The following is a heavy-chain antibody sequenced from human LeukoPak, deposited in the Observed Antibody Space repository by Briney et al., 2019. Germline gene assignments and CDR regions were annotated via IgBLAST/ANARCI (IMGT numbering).Heavy chain of an antibody. V-gene: IGHV4-34*01. Sequence: PSETLSLTCAVYGGSFSGYYWSWIRQPPGKGLEWIGEINHSGSTNYNPSLKSRVTISVDTSKNQFSLKLSSVTAADTAVYYCARLPNYDILTGYYSFYYMDVWGKGTTVTISS. CDR1: GGSFSGYY. J-gene: IGHJ6*03. CDR2: INHSGST. D-gene: IGHD3-9*01. CDR3: ARLPNYDILTGYYSFYYMDV.